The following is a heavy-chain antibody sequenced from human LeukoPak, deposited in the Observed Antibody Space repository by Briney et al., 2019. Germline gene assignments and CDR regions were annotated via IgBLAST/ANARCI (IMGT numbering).Heavy chain of an antibody. CDR1: GYTFTSYG. Sequence: GASVKVSCKASGYTFTSYGISWVRQAPGQGLEWMGWISAYNGNTNYAQKLQGRVTMTTDTSTSTVYMELRSLRSDDTAVYYCASSTLYCSSTSCLPSAWGQGTLVTVSS. CDR3: ASSTLYCSSTSCLPSA. J-gene: IGHJ5*02. D-gene: IGHD2-2*01. V-gene: IGHV1-18*01. CDR2: ISAYNGNT.